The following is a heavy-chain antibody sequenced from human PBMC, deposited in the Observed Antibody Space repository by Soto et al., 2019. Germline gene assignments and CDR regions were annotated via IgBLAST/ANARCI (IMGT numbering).Heavy chain of an antibody. Sequence: EVQLVESGGGLVQPGGSLRLSCAASGFTFSSYWMHWVRQAPGKGLVWVSRINSDGSSTSYADSVKGRFTISRDNAKKTLYLQMNSKSAEDAAVYYCARGGGYDFWGAVRDHDAFDIWGQGTMVTVSS. CDR3: ARGGGYDFWGAVRDHDAFDI. CDR2: INSDGSST. CDR1: GFTFSSYW. D-gene: IGHD3-3*01. V-gene: IGHV3-74*01. J-gene: IGHJ3*02.